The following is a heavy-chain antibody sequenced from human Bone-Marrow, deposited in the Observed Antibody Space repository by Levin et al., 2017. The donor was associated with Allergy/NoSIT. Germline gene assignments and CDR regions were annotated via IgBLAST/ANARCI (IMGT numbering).Heavy chain of an antibody. D-gene: IGHD6-19*01. CDR3: ARISSSGRNAYYDYGMDV. Sequence: ASVKVSCKASGGTFSSYAISWVRQAPGQGLEWMGGIIPIFGTANYAQKFQGRVTITADESTSTAYMELSSLRSEDTAVYYCARISSSGRNAYYDYGMDVWGQGTTVTVSS. V-gene: IGHV1-69*13. CDR2: IIPIFGTA. CDR1: GGTFSSYA. J-gene: IGHJ6*02.